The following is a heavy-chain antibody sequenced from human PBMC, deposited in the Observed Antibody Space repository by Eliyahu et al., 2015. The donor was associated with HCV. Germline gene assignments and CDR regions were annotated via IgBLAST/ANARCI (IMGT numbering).Heavy chain of an antibody. V-gene: IGHV1-45*02. D-gene: IGHD2-21*01. CDR2: ITPFNGNT. J-gene: IGHJ3*02. CDR3: ASNIVVPNAFDI. CDR1: GYTFTYRY. Sequence: QMQLVQSGAEVKKTGSSVKVSCKASGYTFTYRYLHWVRQAPGQALEWMGWITPFNGNTNYAQKFQDRVTITRDRSMSTAYMELSSLRSEDTAMYYCASNIVVPNAFDIWGQGTMVTVSS.